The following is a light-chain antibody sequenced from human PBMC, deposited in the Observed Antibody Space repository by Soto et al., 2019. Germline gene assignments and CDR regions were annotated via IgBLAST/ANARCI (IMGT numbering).Light chain of an antibody. CDR1: SGHSGFI. V-gene: IGLV4-60*03. CDR3: ESWDSYTHV. Sequence: QPVLTQSSSASASLGSSVKLTCTLSSGHSGFIIAWHQQQPGKAPRYLMKVESSGAYNKGSGVPDRFSGSSSGADRYLTISNLQAEDEADYYCESWDSYTHVFGTGTKLTVL. J-gene: IGLJ1*01. CDR2: VESSGAY.